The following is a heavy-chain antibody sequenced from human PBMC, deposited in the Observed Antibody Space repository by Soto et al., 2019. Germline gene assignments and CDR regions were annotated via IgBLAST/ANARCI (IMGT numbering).Heavy chain of an antibody. CDR3: ARDLAAGMIDY. Sequence: QVQLVQSGAEVKKPGASVKVSCKASGYTFTSYGISWVRQAPGQGLVWMGWISSHNGNTKYAQKVQGRVTMTTDTSQSTAYMELRSMRSAYTAVYYCARDLAAGMIDYWGQGTLVTVSS. CDR2: ISSHNGNT. CDR1: GYTFTSYG. V-gene: IGHV1-18*01. D-gene: IGHD6-13*01. J-gene: IGHJ4*02.